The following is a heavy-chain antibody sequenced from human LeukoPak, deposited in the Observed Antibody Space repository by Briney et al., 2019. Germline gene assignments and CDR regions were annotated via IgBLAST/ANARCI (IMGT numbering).Heavy chain of an antibody. CDR2: ISGSGDST. V-gene: IGHV3-23*01. CDR3: AKDHGRASRTWYY. J-gene: IGHJ4*02. Sequence: GGSLRLSCAASGFTFSTYGMSWVRQAPGKGLEWVSGISGSGDSTYYADSVKGRFIISRDNSKNTLYLQINSLRVEDTAVYYCAKDHGRASRTWYYWGQGTLVTVSS. CDR1: GFTFSTYG. D-gene: IGHD6-13*01.